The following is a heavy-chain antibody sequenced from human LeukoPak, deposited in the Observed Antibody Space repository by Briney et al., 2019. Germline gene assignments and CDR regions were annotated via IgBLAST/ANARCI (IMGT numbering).Heavy chain of an antibody. CDR2: INHSGST. J-gene: IGHJ4*02. CDR1: GGSFSGYY. D-gene: IGHD5-12*01. Sequence: PSETLSLTCAVYGGSFSGYYWSWIRQPPGKGLEWIGEINHSGSTNYNPSLESRVTISVDTSKNQFSLKLSSVTAADTAVYYCASFGYSGGYWGQGTLVTVSS. V-gene: IGHV4-34*01. CDR3: ASFGYSGGY.